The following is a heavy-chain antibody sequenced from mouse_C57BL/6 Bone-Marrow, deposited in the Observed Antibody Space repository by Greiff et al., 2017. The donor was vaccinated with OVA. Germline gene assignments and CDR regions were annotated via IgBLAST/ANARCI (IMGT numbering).Heavy chain of an antibody. D-gene: IGHD4-1*01. CDR3: ARGWDEDAMDY. Sequence: QVQLQQSGAELARPGASVKMSCKASGYTFTSYSMHWVKQRPGQGLEWIGYINPSSGYTKYNQKFKDKATLTADKTSSTAYMQLSSLTSEDTAVYYCARGWDEDAMDYWGQGTSVTVSS. CDR2: INPSSGYT. CDR1: GYTFTSYS. J-gene: IGHJ4*01. V-gene: IGHV1-4*01.